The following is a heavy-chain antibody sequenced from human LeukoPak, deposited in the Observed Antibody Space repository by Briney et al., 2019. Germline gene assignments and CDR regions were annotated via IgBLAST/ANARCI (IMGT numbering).Heavy chain of an antibody. CDR2: IIPIFGTA. J-gene: IGHJ4*02. CDR1: GGTFSSYA. Sequence: SVKVSCKASGGTFSSYAISWVRQAPGQGLEWMGGIIPIFGTANYAQKFQGRVTITTDESTSTAYMELSSLRSEDTAVYYCASLELDTANGRYWGQGTLVTVSS. D-gene: IGHD5-18*01. V-gene: IGHV1-69*05. CDR3: ASLELDTANGRY.